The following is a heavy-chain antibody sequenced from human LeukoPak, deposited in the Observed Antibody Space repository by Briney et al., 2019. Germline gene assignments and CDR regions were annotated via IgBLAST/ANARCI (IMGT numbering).Heavy chain of an antibody. CDR2: IYYSGST. J-gene: IGHJ3*02. CDR3: ARAPIRLEAFDI. D-gene: IGHD3-16*01. V-gene: IGHV4-59*01. CDR1: GGSISSYY. Sequence: SETLSLTCTVSGGSISSYYWSWIRQPPGKGLEWIGYIYYSGSTNYNPSLKSRVTISVDTSKNQFSLKLSSVTAADTAVYHCARAPIRLEAFDIWGQGTMVTVSS.